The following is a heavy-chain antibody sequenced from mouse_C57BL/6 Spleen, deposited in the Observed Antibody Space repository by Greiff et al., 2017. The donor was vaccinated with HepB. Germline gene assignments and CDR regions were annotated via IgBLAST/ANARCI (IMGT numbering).Heavy chain of an antibody. CDR3: AREYYYGGDY. CDR1: GYTFTDYY. J-gene: IGHJ2*01. CDR2: IYPGSGNT. D-gene: IGHD1-1*01. Sequence: QVQLKESGAELVRPGASVKLSCKASGYTFTDYYINWVKQRPGQGLEWIARIYPGSGNTYYNEKFKGKATLTAEKSSSTAYMQLSSLTSEDSAVYFCAREYYYGGDYWGQGTTLTVSS. V-gene: IGHV1-76*01.